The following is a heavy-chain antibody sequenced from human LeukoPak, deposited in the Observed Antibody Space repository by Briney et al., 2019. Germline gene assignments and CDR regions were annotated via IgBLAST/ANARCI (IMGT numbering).Heavy chain of an antibody. CDR1: GFTFSSYW. CDR2: INGDGSNT. D-gene: IGHD3-16*01. J-gene: IGHJ4*02. Sequence: GGSLRLSCAASGFTFSSYWMHWVRQAPGKGLVWVSRINGDGSNTSYADSVKGRFMISRDNAKNSLYLQMNSLGAEDTAVYFCARGGSRPYFDYWGQGTLVTVSS. CDR3: ARGGSRPYFDY. V-gene: IGHV3-74*01.